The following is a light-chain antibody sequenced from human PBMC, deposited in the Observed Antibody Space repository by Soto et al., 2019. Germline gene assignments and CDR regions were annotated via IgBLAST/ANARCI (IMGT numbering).Light chain of an antibody. J-gene: IGKJ5*01. CDR1: QGINTW. V-gene: IGKV1-12*01. CDR2: AAV. CDR3: QQGNSFPIT. Sequence: DIQRTQTPSSGAASGGGRVTGGCRASQGINTWLAWYQQKPGKAPRLLIAAAVNLQTGVPSRFSGSGPGTDFTLTLRSLQPEDFATSYCQQGNSFPITFGQGTRLEIK.